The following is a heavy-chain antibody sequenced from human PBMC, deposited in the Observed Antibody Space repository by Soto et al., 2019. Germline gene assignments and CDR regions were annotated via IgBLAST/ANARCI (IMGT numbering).Heavy chain of an antibody. D-gene: IGHD6-13*01. CDR3: ARTIVAAGGRRYFDL. CDR1: GFTFSDYY. V-gene: IGHV3-11*05. J-gene: IGHJ2*01. Sequence: QVQLVESGGGLVKPGGSLRLSCAASGFTFSDYYMSWIRQAPGKGLEWVSYINSSGSYTNYADSVKGRFTISRDNAKNSLYLQMNSLRAEDTAVYYCARTIVAAGGRRYFDLWGRGTLVTVSS. CDR2: INSSGSYT.